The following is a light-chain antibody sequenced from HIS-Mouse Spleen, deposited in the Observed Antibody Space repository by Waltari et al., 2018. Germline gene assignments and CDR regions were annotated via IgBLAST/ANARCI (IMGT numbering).Light chain of an antibody. Sequence: DIVMTQSQLSLPVTPGEPASISCRSSQSILHSNGYNYLDWYLQKPGQSPQLLIYLGSNRASGVPDRFSGSGSGTDFTLKISRVEAEDVGVYYCMQALQTPSTFGGGTKVEIK. CDR2: LGS. V-gene: IGKV2-28*01. CDR1: QSILHSNGYNY. J-gene: IGKJ4*01. CDR3: MQALQTPST.